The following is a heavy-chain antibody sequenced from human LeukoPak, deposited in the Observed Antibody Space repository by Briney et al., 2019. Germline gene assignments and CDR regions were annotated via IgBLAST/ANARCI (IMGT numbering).Heavy chain of an antibody. CDR1: GYSISSGYY. CDR2: IYHSGST. Sequence: PSETLSLTCTVSGYSISSGYYWGWIRQPPGKGLEWIGSIYHSGSTFYNPSLKSRVTISVDTSKNQSSLKLSSVTAADTAMFYCARGLGPGNWFDPWGQGTLVTVSS. D-gene: IGHD3-10*01. V-gene: IGHV4-38-2*02. CDR3: ARGLGPGNWFDP. J-gene: IGHJ5*02.